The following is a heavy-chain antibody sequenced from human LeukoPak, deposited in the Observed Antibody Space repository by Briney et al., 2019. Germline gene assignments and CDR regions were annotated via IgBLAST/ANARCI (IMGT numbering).Heavy chain of an antibody. V-gene: IGHV4-39*01. J-gene: IGHJ4*02. CDR1: GGSISSSSYY. CDR2: IYYSGST. D-gene: IGHD6-13*01. Sequence: SETLSLTCTVSGGSISSSSYYWGWIRQPPGRGLEWIGSIYYSGSTYYNPSLKSRVTISVDTSKNQFSLKLSSVTAADTAVYYCAGGIAAIDALDYWGQGTLVTVSS. CDR3: AGGIAAIDALDY.